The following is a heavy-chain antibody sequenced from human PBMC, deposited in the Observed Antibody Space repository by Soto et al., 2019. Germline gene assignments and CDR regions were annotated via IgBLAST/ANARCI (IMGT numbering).Heavy chain of an antibody. CDR1: GCNFSSYW. Sequence: GGSLRLSCAASGCNFSSYWMHWVRQAPGKGLVWVSRINSDGSSTSYADSVKGRFTISRDNAKNTLYLQMNSLRAEDTAVYYCARLGYCSSTSCYYSSTDRYYYYMDVWGKGTTVTVSS. V-gene: IGHV3-74*01. J-gene: IGHJ6*03. D-gene: IGHD2-2*01. CDR3: ARLGYCSSTSCYYSSTDRYYYYMDV. CDR2: INSDGSST.